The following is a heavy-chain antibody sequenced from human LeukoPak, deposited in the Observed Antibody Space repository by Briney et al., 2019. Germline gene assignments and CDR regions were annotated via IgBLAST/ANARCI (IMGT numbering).Heavy chain of an antibody. CDR2: IRGSGGST. CDR3: AKDWKPRPYGMDV. Sequence: IRGSGGSTYYADSVKGRFTISRDNSKNTLYLQMNSLRAEDTAVYYCAKDWKPRPYGMDVWGQGTTVTVSS. V-gene: IGHV3-23*01. J-gene: IGHJ6*02. D-gene: IGHD1-1*01.